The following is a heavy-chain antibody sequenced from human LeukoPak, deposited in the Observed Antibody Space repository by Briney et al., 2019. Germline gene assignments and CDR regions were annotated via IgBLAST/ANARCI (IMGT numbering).Heavy chain of an antibody. Sequence: ASVKVSCKASGYTFTGYYMHWVRQAPGQGLEWMGWINPNSGGTNYAQKFQGRVTMSRDTSISTAYMELSRLRSDDTAVYYCASRRDYYDSSGYYSQDAFDIWGQGTMVTVSS. CDR2: INPNSGGT. V-gene: IGHV1-2*02. D-gene: IGHD3-22*01. CDR3: ASRRDYYDSSGYYSQDAFDI. J-gene: IGHJ3*02. CDR1: GYTFTGYY.